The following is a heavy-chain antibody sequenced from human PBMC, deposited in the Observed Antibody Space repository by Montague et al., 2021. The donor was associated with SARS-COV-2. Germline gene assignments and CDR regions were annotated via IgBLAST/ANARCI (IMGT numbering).Heavy chain of an antibody. J-gene: IGHJ4*02. V-gene: IGHV3-33*01. D-gene: IGHD1-26*01. CDR3: ARDLLGATYFDY. CDR2: ICSDGSNT. CDR1: GFTFNSYA. Sequence: SLRLSCAASGFTFNSYAMHWVRQAPGKGLEWVASICSDGSNTYYADSLKGRLTISRDNSKNTLYLQMNSLRADDTAVYYCARDLLGATYFDYWGQGTLVTVSS.